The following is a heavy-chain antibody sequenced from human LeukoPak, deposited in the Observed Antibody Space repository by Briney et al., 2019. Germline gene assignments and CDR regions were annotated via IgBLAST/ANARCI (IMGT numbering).Heavy chain of an antibody. V-gene: IGHV4-34*01. CDR1: GGSFSGYY. D-gene: IGHD7-27*01. Sequence: SETLSLTCAVYGGSFSGYYWSWFRQPPGKGLEWVVGFNHSGSINYNPSLKSRVTISVDTSKNQFSLKLTSVTAADTAVYSCARDPAGKLGIIDYWGQGTLVTVSS. CDR2: FNHSGSI. CDR3: ARDPAGKLGIIDY. J-gene: IGHJ4*02.